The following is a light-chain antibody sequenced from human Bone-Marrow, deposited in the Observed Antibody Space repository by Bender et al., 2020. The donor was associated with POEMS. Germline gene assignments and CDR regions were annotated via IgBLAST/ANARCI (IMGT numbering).Light chain of an antibody. CDR1: SSDVGSDNI. J-gene: IGLJ2*01. CDR2: EGT. CDR3: TSYTNTNFVI. Sequence: QSALTQPPYVSGSPGQSITISCSGTSSDVGSDNIVSWYQQHPGKAPTVIIYEGTKRPSGVSNRFSGSKSGNTASLTISGLQTEDEADYYCTSYTNTNFVIFGGGTKLTVL. V-gene: IGLV2-14*02.